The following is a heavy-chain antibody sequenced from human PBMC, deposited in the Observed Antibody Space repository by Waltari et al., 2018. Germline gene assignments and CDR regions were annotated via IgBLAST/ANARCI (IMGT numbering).Heavy chain of an antibody. Sequence: QVQLQESGPGLVKPSETLSLTCAVSGYSIRRGYYWGWIRQPPGKGLAWIGSIYHSGSTYYNPSRKSRVTISVYTSKNHFSLRLSSVTAADTSVYYCATTYYYDSTWFDYWGQGTLVTVSS. V-gene: IGHV4-38-2*01. CDR2: IYHSGST. J-gene: IGHJ4*02. CDR3: ATTYYYDSTWFDY. CDR1: GYSIRRGYY. D-gene: IGHD3-22*01.